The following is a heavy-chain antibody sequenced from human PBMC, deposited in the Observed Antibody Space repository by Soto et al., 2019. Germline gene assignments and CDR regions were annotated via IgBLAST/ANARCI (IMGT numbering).Heavy chain of an antibody. J-gene: IGHJ3*02. D-gene: IGHD5-18*01. CDR3: AREVDTDAFDI. Sequence: EVQLVESGGGLVQPGGSLRLSCAASGFTFSSYWMSWVRQAPGKGLEWVANIKHDGSEKYYVDSVKGRFTISRDNAKNSLYLQMNSLRAEDTAVYYCAREVDTDAFDIWGQGTMVTVSS. V-gene: IGHV3-7*03. CDR1: GFTFSSYW. CDR2: IKHDGSEK.